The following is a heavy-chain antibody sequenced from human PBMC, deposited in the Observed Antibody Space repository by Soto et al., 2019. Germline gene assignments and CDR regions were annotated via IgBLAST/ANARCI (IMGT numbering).Heavy chain of an antibody. D-gene: IGHD3-10*01. Sequence: GSLRLSCAASGFTFSNAWMSWVRQAPGKGLEWVGRIKSKTDGGTTDYAAPVKGRFTISRDDSKNTLYLQMNSLKTEDTAVYYCTTGITMVRGVSYYYGMDVWGQGTTVTVSS. J-gene: IGHJ6*02. CDR1: GFTFSNAW. V-gene: IGHV3-15*01. CDR2: IKSKTDGGTT. CDR3: TTGITMVRGVSYYYGMDV.